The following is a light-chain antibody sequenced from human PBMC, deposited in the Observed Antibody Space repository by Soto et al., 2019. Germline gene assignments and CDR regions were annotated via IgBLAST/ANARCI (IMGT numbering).Light chain of an antibody. V-gene: IGKV3-15*01. Sequence: EVVMTQSPATLYVSPGERVTLSCRASQAVGYNLAWYQHKPGQAPRLLIYGASTRVTGIPTRFSGSGSGTEFTLPISSLQSEDFAVYYCQQYSWPPVTFGQGTKLEIK. CDR2: GAS. CDR1: QAVGYN. J-gene: IGKJ2*01. CDR3: QQYSWPPVT.